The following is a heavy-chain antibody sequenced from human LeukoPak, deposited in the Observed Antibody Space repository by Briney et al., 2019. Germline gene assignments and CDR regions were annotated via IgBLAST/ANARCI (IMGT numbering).Heavy chain of an antibody. V-gene: IGHV3-7*01. Sequence: GGSLRLSCAASGFTFSSYWMSWVRQAPGKGLEWVANIKQDGSEKYYVDSVKGRFTVSRDNSKNTLYLQMNSLRAEDTAVYYCAKGGINWNYADYWGQGTLVTVSS. CDR3: AKGGINWNYADY. D-gene: IGHD1-20*01. CDR2: IKQDGSEK. J-gene: IGHJ4*02. CDR1: GFTFSSYW.